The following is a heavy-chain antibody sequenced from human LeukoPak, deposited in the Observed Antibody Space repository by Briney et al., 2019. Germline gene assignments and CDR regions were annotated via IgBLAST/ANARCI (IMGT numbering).Heavy chain of an antibody. D-gene: IGHD3-22*01. CDR3: ARDLASSGYYWD. V-gene: IGHV1-46*01. Sequence: ASVKVSCKASGYTFTSYYMHRVRQAPGRGLEWMGIINPSSGKINYAQKFQGRVTMTRDTSTSTVYMELSSLRSDDTAVYYCARDLASSGYYWDWGQGTLVTVSS. CDR2: INPSSGKI. J-gene: IGHJ4*02. CDR1: GYTFTSYY.